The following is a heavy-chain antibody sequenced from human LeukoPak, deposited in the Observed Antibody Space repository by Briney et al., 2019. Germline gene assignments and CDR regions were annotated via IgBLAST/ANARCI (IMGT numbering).Heavy chain of an antibody. CDR2: ISGDGGST. Sequence: PGGSLRLSCAASGFTFDDYAMHWVRQAPGKGLEWVSLISGDGGSTYYADSVKGRFTISRDNSKNSLYLQMNSLRTEDTALYYCAKDIYYDSSGIFDYWGQGTLVSVSS. D-gene: IGHD3-22*01. V-gene: IGHV3-43*02. CDR1: GFTFDDYA. CDR3: AKDIYYDSSGIFDY. J-gene: IGHJ4*02.